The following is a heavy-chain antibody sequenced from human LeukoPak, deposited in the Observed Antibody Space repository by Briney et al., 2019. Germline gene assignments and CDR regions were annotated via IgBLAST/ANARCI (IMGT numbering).Heavy chain of an antibody. Sequence: SETLSLTCAVYGGSFSGYYWSWIRQPPGKGLELIGEINHSGSTNYNPSLKSRVTISVDTSKNQFSLKLSSVTAADTAVYYCARFNKITMIVVPWGQGTLVTVSS. CDR3: ARFNKITMIVVP. J-gene: IGHJ4*02. V-gene: IGHV4-34*01. D-gene: IGHD3-22*01. CDR2: INHSGST. CDR1: GGSFSGYY.